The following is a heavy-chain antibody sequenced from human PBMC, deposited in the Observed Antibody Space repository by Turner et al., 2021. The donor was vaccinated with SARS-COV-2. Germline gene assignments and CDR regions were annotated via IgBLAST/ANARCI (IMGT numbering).Heavy chain of an antibody. CDR3: AKGSGYSYELGFDY. D-gene: IGHD5-18*01. J-gene: IGHJ4*02. CDR1: GFTFSSCG. V-gene: IGHV3-30-3*01. CDR2: ISYDGSSK. Sequence: QVQLVESGGGVVQPGRSLRLSCAASGFTFSSCGMHWVRQAPGKGLEWVAVISYDGSSKYYADSVKGRFTISRDNSKNSLYLQMNSLRAEDTALYYCAKGSGYSYELGFDYWGQGTLVTVSS.